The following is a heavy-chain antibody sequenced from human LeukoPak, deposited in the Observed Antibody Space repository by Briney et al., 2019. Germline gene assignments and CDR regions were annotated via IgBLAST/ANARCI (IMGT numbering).Heavy chain of an antibody. CDR1: GYTFASYD. V-gene: IGHV1-8*03. J-gene: IGHJ4*02. CDR3: ARKKREVKTSGSYDY. CDR2: MNPNSGNT. D-gene: IGHD1-26*01. Sequence: ASVKVSCKASGYTFASYDINWVRQATGQGLEWMGWMNPNSGNTGYAQKFQGRVTITRNTSISTAYMELSSLRSEDTVVYYCARKKREVKTSGSYDYWGQGTLVTVSS.